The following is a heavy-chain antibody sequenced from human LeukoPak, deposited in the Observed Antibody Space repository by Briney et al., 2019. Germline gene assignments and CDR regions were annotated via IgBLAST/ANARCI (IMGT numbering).Heavy chain of an antibody. CDR1: GFTFNNYA. Sequence: GGSLRLSCAASGFTFNNYAMSWVRQTPGKGLEWVSTISGSGGSTYYTDSVKGRFTISRDNSKNTLYLQMNSLRAEDTAVYYCATPKDPITMIVVALDYWGQGTLVTVSS. J-gene: IGHJ4*02. D-gene: IGHD3-22*01. V-gene: IGHV3-23*01. CDR2: ISGSGGST. CDR3: ATPKDPITMIVVALDY.